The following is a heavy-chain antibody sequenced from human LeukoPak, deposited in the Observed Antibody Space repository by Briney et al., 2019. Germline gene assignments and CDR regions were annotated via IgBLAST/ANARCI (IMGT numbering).Heavy chain of an antibody. CDR2: IKGDGSEK. CDR1: GFTLSSYW. CDR3: ARTPLEYGGDWYVWFDP. V-gene: IGHV3-7*05. Sequence: GGSLRLSCAAPGFTLSSYWMSWVRQAPGKGLEWVANIKGDGSEKYYADSVKGRFTISRDNAKNSLYLQMNSLRAEDTAVYYCARTPLEYGGDWYVWFDPWGQGTVVTVSS. D-gene: IGHD6-19*01. J-gene: IGHJ5*02.